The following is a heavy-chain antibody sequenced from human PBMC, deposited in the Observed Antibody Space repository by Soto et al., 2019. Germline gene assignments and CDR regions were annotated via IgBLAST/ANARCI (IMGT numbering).Heavy chain of an antibody. J-gene: IGHJ4*02. Sequence: ASVKVSCKASGCTFSSYAISWVRQAPGQGLEWMGGIIPIFGTTNYAQKFQGSVTITADESTSTAYTEVTTLRSAATAVYYCARDRDRTYDYWGQGTLVTVSS. CDR2: IIPIFGTT. CDR1: GCTFSSYA. V-gene: IGHV1-69*13. CDR3: ARDRDRTYDY.